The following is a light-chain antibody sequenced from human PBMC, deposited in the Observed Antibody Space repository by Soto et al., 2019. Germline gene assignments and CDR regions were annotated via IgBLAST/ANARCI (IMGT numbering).Light chain of an antibody. CDR1: QSVPSTY. CDR3: WQYGYSPPLT. J-gene: IGKJ3*01. CDR2: GAS. V-gene: IGKV3-20*01. Sequence: EIVLTQSPATLSLSPGERATLSCRASQSVPSTYSAWYQQKPGQAPRLLIYGASTRAPGVPDRFSGSGCGRDFTLTISRLEPEDYSVYFCWQYGYSPPLTFGPGTKVDIK.